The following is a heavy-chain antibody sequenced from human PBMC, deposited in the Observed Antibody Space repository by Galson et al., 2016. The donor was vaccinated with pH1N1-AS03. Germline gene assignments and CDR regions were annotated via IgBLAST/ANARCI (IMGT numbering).Heavy chain of an antibody. CDR1: GFAFSRYW. CDR2: LNPDGDSK. D-gene: IGHD4-17*01. CDR3: GPNPEYGEGAY. V-gene: IGHV3-7*01. J-gene: IGHJ4*01. Sequence: SLRLSCAASGFAFSRYWVSWVRQAPGKGLEWVANLNPDGDSKQYVDSVKGRFTISRDNTRNSLYLQMNRLRVEETAIYYCGPNPEYGEGAYWGQGALVTVSS.